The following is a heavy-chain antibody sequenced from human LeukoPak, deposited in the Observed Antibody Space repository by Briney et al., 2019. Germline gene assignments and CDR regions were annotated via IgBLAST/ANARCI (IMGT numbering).Heavy chain of an antibody. Sequence: GGSLRLSCAASGFTFSSYSMNWVRQAPGKGLEWVSSISSSSSYIYYADSVKGRFTISRDNAKNSLYLQMNSLRAEDTAVYYCARDTGLSWYYDGSGYSDYWGQGTLVTVSS. CDR2: ISSSSSYI. J-gene: IGHJ4*02. CDR3: ARDTGLSWYYDGSGYSDY. V-gene: IGHV3-21*01. D-gene: IGHD3-22*01. CDR1: GFTFSSYS.